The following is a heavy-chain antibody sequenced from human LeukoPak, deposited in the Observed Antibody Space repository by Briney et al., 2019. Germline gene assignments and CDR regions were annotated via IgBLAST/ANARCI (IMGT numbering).Heavy chain of an antibody. Sequence: GGSLRLSCAASGFTVSGTHMSWVRHAPGKGLEWVSAMYTGGTTYYAASVQGRFTIYRDNSKNTLYLQMNSLRAEDTAVYYCAKDEATSGGGLASWGQGTLVSVSS. V-gene: IGHV3-53*01. CDR2: MYTGGTT. CDR1: GFTVSGTH. J-gene: IGHJ4*02. CDR3: AKDEATSGGGLAS. D-gene: IGHD3-16*01.